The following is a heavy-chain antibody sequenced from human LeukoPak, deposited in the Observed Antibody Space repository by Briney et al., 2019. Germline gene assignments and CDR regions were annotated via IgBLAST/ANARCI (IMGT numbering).Heavy chain of an antibody. Sequence: PGGSLRLSCAASGFTFSSYAMHWVRQAPGKGLEWVAVISYDGSNKYYADSVKGRFTISRDNSKNTLYLQMNTLRAEDTAVYYCARGPDIVVVVALYYFDYWGQGTLVTISS. CDR1: GFTFSSYA. CDR3: ARGPDIVVVVALYYFDY. CDR2: ISYDGSNK. V-gene: IGHV3-30-3*01. J-gene: IGHJ4*02. D-gene: IGHD2-15*01.